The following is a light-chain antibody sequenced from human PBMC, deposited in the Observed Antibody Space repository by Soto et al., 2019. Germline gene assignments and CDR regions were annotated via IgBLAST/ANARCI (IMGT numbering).Light chain of an antibody. CDR2: SNV. Sequence: QSVLTQPPSASGTPGQRVMMSCSGSTSNIRRHTVNWYQQLPGAAPKLLIYSNVQRPSGVPDRFSGSKSGTSASLAISGLXXXXXXXYXXAAWXXNLNGVVFGGGTQLTVL. CDR1: TSNIRRHT. J-gene: IGLJ2*01. V-gene: IGLV1-44*01. CDR3: AAWXXNLNGVV.